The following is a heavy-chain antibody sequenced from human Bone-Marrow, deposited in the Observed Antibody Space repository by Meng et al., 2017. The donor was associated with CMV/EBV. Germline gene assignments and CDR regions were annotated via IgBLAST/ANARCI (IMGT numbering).Heavy chain of an antibody. V-gene: IGHV1-18*01. CDR1: GYTFPSYD. Sequence: QEQLAQSGAEVKKPGASVKVSCKPSGYTFPSYDVTCVRQATGQGLEWMGWISVYNGNTKYAQTVQGRVTMTTDTSTSTVYMELTSLRSDDTAVYYCARDKIAVRPGWFDPWGQGTLVTVSS. CDR3: ARDKIAVRPGWFDP. J-gene: IGHJ5*02. D-gene: IGHD6-6*01. CDR2: ISVYNGNT.